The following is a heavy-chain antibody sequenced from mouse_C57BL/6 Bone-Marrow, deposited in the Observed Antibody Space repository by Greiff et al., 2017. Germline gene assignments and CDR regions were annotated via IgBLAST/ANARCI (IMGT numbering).Heavy chain of an antibody. Sequence: QVQLQQSGAELVRPGASVKMSCKASGYTFTSYNMHWVKQTPRQGLEWIGAIYPGNGDTSYNQKFTGKATLTVDKSSSTAYMQLSSLTSEDSAVYFCARRHYYGSSYALYAMDYWGQGTSVTVSS. V-gene: IGHV1-12*01. CDR3: ARRHYYGSSYALYAMDY. CDR1: GYTFTSYN. CDR2: IYPGNGDT. J-gene: IGHJ4*01. D-gene: IGHD1-1*01.